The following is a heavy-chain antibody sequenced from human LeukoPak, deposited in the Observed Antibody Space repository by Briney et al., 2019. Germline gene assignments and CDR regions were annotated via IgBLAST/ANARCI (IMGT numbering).Heavy chain of an antibody. V-gene: IGHV3-21*01. CDR1: GFTFSSYD. CDR2: IRPSGDNT. CDR3: TRGVDAAMILWSAFDI. Sequence: RPGGSLRLSCAASGFTFSSYDMTWVRQAPGRGLEWVSSIRPSGDNTYYADSLKGRFTISRDNAKNSLYLQMNSLRAEDTAVYYCTRGVDAAMILWSAFDIWGQGTMVTVSS. D-gene: IGHD5-18*01. J-gene: IGHJ3*02.